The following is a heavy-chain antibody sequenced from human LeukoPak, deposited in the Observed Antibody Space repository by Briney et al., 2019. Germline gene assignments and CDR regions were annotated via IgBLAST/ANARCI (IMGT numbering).Heavy chain of an antibody. CDR2: INPNSGGT. CDR3: ARAMVRGVITYYYMDV. CDR1: GYTFTGYY. Sequence: ASVKVSCKASGYTFTGYYMHWVRQAPGQGLEWMGWINPNSGGTNYAQKFQGRVTMTRDTSISTAYMELSRLRSDDTAVYYCARAMVRGVITYYYMDVWGKGTTVTVSS. V-gene: IGHV1-2*02. J-gene: IGHJ6*03. D-gene: IGHD3-10*01.